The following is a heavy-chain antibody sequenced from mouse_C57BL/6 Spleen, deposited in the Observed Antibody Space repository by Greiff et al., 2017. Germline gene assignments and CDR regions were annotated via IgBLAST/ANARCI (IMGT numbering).Heavy chain of an antibody. J-gene: IGHJ2*01. V-gene: IGHV1-18*01. D-gene: IGHD3-2*02. CDR2: INPNNGGT. CDR1: GYTFTDYN. CDR3: ARKRDSSGYRDYFDD. Sequence: VQLQQSGPELVKPGASVKIPCKASGYTFTDYNMDWVKQSHGKSLEWIGDINPNNGGTIYNRKFKGKATLTVDKSSSTAYMELRSLTSAYTAVYYCARKRDSSGYRDYFDDWGQGTTLTVSS.